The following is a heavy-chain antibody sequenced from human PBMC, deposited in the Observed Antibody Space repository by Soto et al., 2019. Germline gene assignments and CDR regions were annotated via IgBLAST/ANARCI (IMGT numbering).Heavy chain of an antibody. J-gene: IGHJ4*02. V-gene: IGHV4-59*01. CDR3: ARDAREHTMSPAPGH. Sequence: SETLSLTCTVAVGSISTYYWNWIRQPPGKGLESIGYIYYSGSANYSPSLKSRVTISVDTSKNEFSLKLSSVTAADTAIYYCARDAREHTMSPAPGHWGEGTLVPV. CDR1: VGSISTYY. CDR2: IYYSGSA. D-gene: IGHD1-26*01.